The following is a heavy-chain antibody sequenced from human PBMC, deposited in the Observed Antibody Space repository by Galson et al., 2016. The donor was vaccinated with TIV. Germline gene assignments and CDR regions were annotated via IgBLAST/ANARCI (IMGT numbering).Heavy chain of an antibody. CDR3: TRERRFCGNNCYLSYYYGMDV. J-gene: IGHJ6*02. Sequence: ASALTVSDNYMTWVRQAPGKGLEWIAIMSSGGSLNYADFVRGRFTVSRDNSKNTLYLQMNRLRTDDTAIYYCTRERRFCGNNCYLSYYYGMDVWGQGTTVTVSS. CDR2: MSSGGSL. V-gene: IGHV3-66*02. D-gene: IGHD2-21*01. CDR1: ALTVSDNY.